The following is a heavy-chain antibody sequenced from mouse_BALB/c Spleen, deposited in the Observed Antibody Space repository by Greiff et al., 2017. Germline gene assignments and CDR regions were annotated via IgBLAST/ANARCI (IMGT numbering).Heavy chain of an antibody. V-gene: IGHV5-6-4*01. J-gene: IGHJ2*01. CDR3: TRDRDYYGSSYESYFDY. Sequence: VQLKESGGGLVKPGGSLKLSCAASGFTFSSYTMSWVRQTPEKRLEWVATISSGGSYTYYPDSVKGRFTISRDNAKNTLYLQMSSLKSEDTAMYYCTRDRDYYGSSYESYFDYWGQGTTLTVSS. CDR2: ISSGGSYT. CDR1: GFTFSSYT. D-gene: IGHD1-1*01.